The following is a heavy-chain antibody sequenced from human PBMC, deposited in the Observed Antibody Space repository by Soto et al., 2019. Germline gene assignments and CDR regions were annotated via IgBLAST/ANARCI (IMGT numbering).Heavy chain of an antibody. CDR3: TTSYDILTGVPYGMDV. D-gene: IGHD3-9*01. J-gene: IGHJ6*02. CDR1: GFTFSNAW. CDR2: IKSKTDGGTT. Sequence: PGGSLRLSCAASGFTFSNAWMSWVRQAPGKGLEWVGRIKSKTDGGTTDYAAPVKGRFTISRDDSKNTLYLQMNSLKTEGTAVYYCTTSYDILTGVPYGMDVWGQGTTVTVSS. V-gene: IGHV3-15*01.